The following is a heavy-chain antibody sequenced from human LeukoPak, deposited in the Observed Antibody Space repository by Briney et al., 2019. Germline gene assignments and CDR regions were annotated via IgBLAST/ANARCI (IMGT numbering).Heavy chain of an antibody. CDR1: GFTFSSYA. CDR2: ISGRGGST. J-gene: IGHJ5*02. CDR3: ASSSSGYYNWFDP. V-gene: IGHV3-23*01. D-gene: IGHD3-22*01. Sequence: PGGSLRLSCAASGFTFSSYAMSWVRQAPGKGLEWVSAISGRGGSTYYADSVKGRFTISRDNSKNTLYLQMNSLRAEDTAVYYCASSSSGYYNWFDPWGQGTLVTVSS.